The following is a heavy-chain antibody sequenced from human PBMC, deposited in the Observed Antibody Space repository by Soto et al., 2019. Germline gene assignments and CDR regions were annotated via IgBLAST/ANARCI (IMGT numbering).Heavy chain of an antibody. D-gene: IGHD6-19*01. CDR3: ARRTVNIRTFYSGLKTHCFDY. Sequence: QLQLHESGPGLVKPSETLSLTCAVSGDSMSSSDYYWGWIRQPPGKGLEWIGSIYYSGSTNYNPSIQRRFAIPVDTSKNQFSLKLTSVTAADTAIYYCARRTVNIRTFYSGLKTHCFDYWGQGAPVTVSS. CDR2: IYYSGST. CDR1: GDSMSSSDYY. J-gene: IGHJ4*02. V-gene: IGHV4-39*01.